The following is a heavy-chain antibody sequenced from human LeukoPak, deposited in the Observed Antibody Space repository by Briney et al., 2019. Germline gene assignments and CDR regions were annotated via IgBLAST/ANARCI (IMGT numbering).Heavy chain of an antibody. D-gene: IGHD3-10*01. CDR2: IKSKTDGGTT. CDR1: GFTFSSYG. Sequence: PGGSLRLSCAASGFTFSSYGMSWVRQAPGKGLEWVGRIKSKTDGGTTDYAAPVKGRFTISRDDSKNTLYLQMNSLKTEDTAVYYCTKAFGELLGLHYYYYMDVWGKGTTVTISS. V-gene: IGHV3-15*01. J-gene: IGHJ6*03. CDR3: TKAFGELLGLHYYYYMDV.